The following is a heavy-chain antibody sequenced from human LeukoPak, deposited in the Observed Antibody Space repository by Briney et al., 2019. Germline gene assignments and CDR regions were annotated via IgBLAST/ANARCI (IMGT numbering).Heavy chain of an antibody. CDR3: ARTYYYGSGSYSTWFDP. D-gene: IGHD3-10*01. Sequence: SETLSLTCTVSGYSISSGYYWGWIRQPPGKGLEWIGSIYHSGSTYYNPSLKSRVTMSVDTSKNQFSLRLNSVTAADTAVYYCARTYYYGSGSYSTWFDPWGQGTLVTVSS. CDR1: GYSISSGYY. CDR2: IYHSGST. J-gene: IGHJ5*02. V-gene: IGHV4-38-2*02.